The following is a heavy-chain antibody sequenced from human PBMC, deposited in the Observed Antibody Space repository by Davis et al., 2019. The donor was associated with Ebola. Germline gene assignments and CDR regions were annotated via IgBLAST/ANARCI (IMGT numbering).Heavy chain of an antibody. D-gene: IGHD6-19*01. CDR2: IYYSGST. CDR3: ATRCSSGWVKFDY. Sequence: MPSETLSLTCTVSGGSISSSSYYWGWIRQPPGKGLEWIGSIYYSGSTYYNPSLKSRVTISVDTSKNQFSLKLSSVTAADTAVYYCATRCSSGWVKFDYWGQGILVTVSS. V-gene: IGHV4-39*01. J-gene: IGHJ4*02. CDR1: GGSISSSSYY.